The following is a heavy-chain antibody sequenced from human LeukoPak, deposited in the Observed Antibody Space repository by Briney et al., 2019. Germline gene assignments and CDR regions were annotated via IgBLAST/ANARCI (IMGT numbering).Heavy chain of an antibody. J-gene: IGHJ4*02. Sequence: SETLSLTCTVSGGSIRGYFWSWIRQPPGKGLEWIGHIYSSGSTTYTPSLQGRVTISLDTSKNQFSLKLSSVTAADTALYYCARLSYGSGSYYNFHFDYWGQGTLVTVSS. CDR2: IYSSGST. CDR3: ARLSYGSGSYYNFHFDY. D-gene: IGHD3-10*01. V-gene: IGHV4-59*08. CDR1: GGSIRGYF.